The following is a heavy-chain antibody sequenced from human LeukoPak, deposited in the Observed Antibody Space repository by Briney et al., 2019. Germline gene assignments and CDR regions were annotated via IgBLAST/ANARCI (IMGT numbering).Heavy chain of an antibody. CDR3: ARDVTRVAVAVLGY. D-gene: IGHD6-13*01. CDR2: ISAYNGNT. J-gene: IGHJ4*02. Sequence: ASVKISCKASGYTFTSYGISWVRQAPGQGLEWRGWISAYNGNTNYAQKLQGRVTMTTDTSTSTAYMELRSLRSDDTAVYYCARDVTRVAVAVLGYWGQGTLVTVSS. V-gene: IGHV1-18*04. CDR1: GYTFTSYG.